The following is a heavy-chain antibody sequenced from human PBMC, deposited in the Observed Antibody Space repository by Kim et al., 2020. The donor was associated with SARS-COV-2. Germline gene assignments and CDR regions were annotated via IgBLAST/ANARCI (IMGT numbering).Heavy chain of an antibody. D-gene: IGHD2-2*01. Sequence: GGSLRLSCAASGFTVSSNYMSWVRQAPGKGLEWVSVIYSGGSTYYADSVKGRFTISRDNSKNTLYLQMNSLRAEDTAVYYCARGYCSSTSCYLGFYYYYGMDVWGQGTTVTVSS. V-gene: IGHV3-53*01. CDR2: IYSGGST. CDR3: ARGYCSSTSCYLGFYYYYGMDV. CDR1: GFTVSSNY. J-gene: IGHJ6*02.